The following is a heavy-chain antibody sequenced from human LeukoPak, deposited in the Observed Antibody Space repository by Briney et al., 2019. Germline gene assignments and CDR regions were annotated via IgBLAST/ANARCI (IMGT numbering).Heavy chain of an antibody. Sequence: GGSLRLSCAASGFTFSYYTMHWVRQAPGKGLEWVAVISYDGSNEYYADSVKGRFTISRDNSKDTLYLQMNSLRVEDTAVYYCARVLNYYDSSGYYFSYWGQGTLVTVSS. D-gene: IGHD3-22*01. V-gene: IGHV3-30-3*01. CDR3: ARVLNYYDSSGYYFSY. CDR1: GFTFSYYT. J-gene: IGHJ4*02. CDR2: ISYDGSNE.